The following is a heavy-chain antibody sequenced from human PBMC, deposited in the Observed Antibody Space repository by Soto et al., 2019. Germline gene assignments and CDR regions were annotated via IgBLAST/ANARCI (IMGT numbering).Heavy chain of an antibody. Sequence: EMQLVESGGGLVQPGGSLRLSCTASTLTLSFYTMHWVRQAPGKGLEYVSAISANGDTTWYAKSVKGRFFISRDNSKNTIYPQMGSLRDEDMAVYYCARADVRNGGYYYDYWGQGTLVTVSS. V-gene: IGHV3-64*01. CDR3: ARADVRNGGYYYDY. CDR2: ISANGDTT. D-gene: IGHD3-22*01. CDR1: TLTLSFYT. J-gene: IGHJ4*02.